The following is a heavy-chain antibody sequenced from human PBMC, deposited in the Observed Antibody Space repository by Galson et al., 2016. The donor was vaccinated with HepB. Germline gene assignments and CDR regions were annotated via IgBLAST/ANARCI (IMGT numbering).Heavy chain of an antibody. CDR1: GFAFSRNS. J-gene: IGHJ4*02. CDR2: VSTSGQHT. CDR3: TSRRDDYFFDN. Sequence: SLRLSCAASGFAFSRNSMNWIRQAPGKGLEWVSAVSTSGQHTYYADSVKGRFTISRDNSKNTLFLQLDSLRVEDTAVYYCTSRRDDYFFDNWGQGTLVTVSS. V-gene: IGHV3-23*01. D-gene: IGHD5-24*01.